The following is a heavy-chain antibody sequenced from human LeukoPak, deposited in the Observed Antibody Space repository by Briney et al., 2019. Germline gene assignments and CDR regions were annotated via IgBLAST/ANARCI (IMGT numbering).Heavy chain of an antibody. D-gene: IGHD3-3*01. Sequence: TSVKVSCXASGGTFSSYAISWVRQAHGQGLEWMGGIIPIFGTANYAQKFQGRVTITADESTSTAYMELSSLRSEDTAVYYCARAEGYYDFWSGHNWFDPWGQGTLVTVSS. CDR1: GGTFSSYA. CDR3: ARAEGYYDFWSGHNWFDP. J-gene: IGHJ5*02. CDR2: IIPIFGTA. V-gene: IGHV1-69*13.